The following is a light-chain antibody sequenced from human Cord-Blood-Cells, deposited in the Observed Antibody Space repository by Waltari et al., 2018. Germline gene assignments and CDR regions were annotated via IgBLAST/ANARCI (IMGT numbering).Light chain of an antibody. CDR3: QQYNNWPIT. CDR1: QSVRSN. V-gene: IGKV3-15*01. J-gene: IGKJ5*01. Sequence: IVMTQSPATLSVSPGERATLSCRASQSVRSNLAWYQQKPGQAPRLLIYGASTRATGIPARLSGSGSGTEFTLTISSLQSEDFAVYYCQQYNNWPITFGQGTRLEIK. CDR2: GAS.